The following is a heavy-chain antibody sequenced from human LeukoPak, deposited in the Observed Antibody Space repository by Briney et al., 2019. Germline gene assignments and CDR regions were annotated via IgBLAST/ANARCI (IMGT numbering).Heavy chain of an antibody. CDR2: ISSSGSTI. J-gene: IGHJ5*02. CDR3: ASAGYSSSWFSMNNWFDP. D-gene: IGHD6-13*01. CDR1: GFTFSSYE. Sequence: GGSLRLSCAASGFTFSSYEMNWVRQAPGKGLEWVSYISSSGSTIYYADSVKGRFTISRDNAKKSLYLQMNSLRAEDTAVYYCASAGYSSSWFSMNNWFDPWGQGTLVTVSS. V-gene: IGHV3-48*03.